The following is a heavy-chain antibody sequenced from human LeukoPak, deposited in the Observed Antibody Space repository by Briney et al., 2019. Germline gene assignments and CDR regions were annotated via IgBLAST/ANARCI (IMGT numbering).Heavy chain of an antibody. J-gene: IGHJ5*02. Sequence: GGSLRLSCAASGFTFSSYSMNWVRQAPGKGLEWVSSISSSSSYIYYADSVKGRFTISRDNAKNSLYLQMNSLRAEDTAVYYCARDSAELELDWQSSDPWGQGTLVTVSS. V-gene: IGHV3-21*01. CDR2: ISSSSSYI. D-gene: IGHD1-7*01. CDR1: GFTFSSYS. CDR3: ARDSAELELDWQSSDP.